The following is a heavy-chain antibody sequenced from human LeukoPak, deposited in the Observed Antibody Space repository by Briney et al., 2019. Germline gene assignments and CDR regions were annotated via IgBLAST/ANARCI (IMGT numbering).Heavy chain of an antibody. CDR3: ARERGYSSARGYFDY. D-gene: IGHD6-19*01. Sequence: GGSLRLSCAASGFTFSSYWMSWVRQAPGKGLEWVANIKQDGSEKNYVDSVKGRFTISRDNAKNSLYLQMNSLRAEDTAVYYCARERGYSSARGYFDYWGQGTLVTVSS. CDR2: IKQDGSEK. J-gene: IGHJ4*02. V-gene: IGHV3-7*01. CDR1: GFTFSSYW.